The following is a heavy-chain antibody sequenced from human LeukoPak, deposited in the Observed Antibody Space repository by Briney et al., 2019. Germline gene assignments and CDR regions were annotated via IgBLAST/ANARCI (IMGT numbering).Heavy chain of an antibody. D-gene: IGHD6-13*01. CDR3: ARTSIAATGAEYWFDP. J-gene: IGHJ5*02. CDR2: IIPIFGTA. V-gene: IGHV1-69*06. Sequence: SVKVSCKASGGTFSSYAISWVRQAPGQGLEWMGGIIPIFGTANYAQKFQGRVTITADKSTSTAYMELSSLRSEDTAVYYCARTSIAATGAEYWFDPWGQGTLVTVSS. CDR1: GGTFSSYA.